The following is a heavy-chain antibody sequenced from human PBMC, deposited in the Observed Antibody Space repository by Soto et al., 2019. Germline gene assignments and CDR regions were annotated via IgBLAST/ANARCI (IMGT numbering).Heavy chain of an antibody. D-gene: IGHD2-15*01. CDR1: GFTFSNAW. CDR2: IKSKTDGGTT. V-gene: IGHV3-15*01. CDR3: TTDPGGGYYYYYYGRYV. Sequence: GGSLRLSCAASGFTFSNAWMSWVRQAPGNGLEWVGRIKSKTDGGTTDYAAPVTGRCTISRDDSKNTLYLQMNSLKTEDTAVYYCTTDPGGGYYYYYYGRYVWGQGTTVTVAS. J-gene: IGHJ6*02.